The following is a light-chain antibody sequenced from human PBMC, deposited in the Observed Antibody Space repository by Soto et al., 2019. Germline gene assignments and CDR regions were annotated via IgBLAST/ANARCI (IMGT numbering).Light chain of an antibody. CDR1: QSVSTF. CDR2: NAS. V-gene: IGKV3-11*01. Sequence: EIVFTQSPATLSLSPGERAILSCRASQSVSTFLAWFQQKPGQPPRLLIYNASNRTTGIPARFSGSGSGTDFTPTISSLEPEDFAVYYCQQRGDWPPITFGQGTRLEIK. J-gene: IGKJ5*01. CDR3: QQRGDWPPIT.